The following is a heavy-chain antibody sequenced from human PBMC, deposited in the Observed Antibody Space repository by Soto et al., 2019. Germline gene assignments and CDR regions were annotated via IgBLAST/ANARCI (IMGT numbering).Heavy chain of an antibody. D-gene: IGHD5-18*01. Sequence: QVQLVQSGAELKKPGASVNISCTASGFTFSDNLIHWVRQVPAQGLEWMVWLNPDTGNTRYSETFQGRVTISRHPSTSIAYLELSGLENEDTALYFCARDIQSVGPRANDAFDVWGQGTMITVSS. CDR3: ARDIQSVGPRANDAFDV. J-gene: IGHJ3*01. CDR2: LNPDTGNT. CDR1: GFTFSDNL. V-gene: IGHV1-3*01.